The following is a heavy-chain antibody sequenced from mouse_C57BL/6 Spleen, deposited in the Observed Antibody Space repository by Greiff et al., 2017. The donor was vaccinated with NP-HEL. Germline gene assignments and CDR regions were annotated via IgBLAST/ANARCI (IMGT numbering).Heavy chain of an antibody. J-gene: IGHJ2*01. D-gene: IGHD2-5*01. CDR2: IYPGDGDT. CDR1: GYAFSSYW. Sequence: VKLMESGAELVKPGASVKISCKASGYAFSSYWMNWVKQRPGKGLEWIGQIYPGDGDTNYNGKFKGKATLTADKSSSTAYMQLSSLTSEDSAVDFCARREYSNLYFDYWGKGTTLTVSS. CDR3: ARREYSNLYFDY. V-gene: IGHV1-80*01.